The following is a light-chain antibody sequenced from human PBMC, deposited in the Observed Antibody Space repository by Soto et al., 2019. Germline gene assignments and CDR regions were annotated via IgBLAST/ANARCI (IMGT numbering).Light chain of an antibody. CDR2: EVS. CDR1: SSDSYHYKY. V-gene: IGLV2-14*01. CDR3: NSYTTGATK. J-gene: IGLJ3*02. Sequence: QSALTQPASVSGFPGQSITISCTGTSSDSYHYKYVSWYQQHPGKAPKLIIYEVSSRPSGVSDRFSGSKSGNTASLTISGLQAEDEADYYCNSYTTGATKFGGGTKVTVL.